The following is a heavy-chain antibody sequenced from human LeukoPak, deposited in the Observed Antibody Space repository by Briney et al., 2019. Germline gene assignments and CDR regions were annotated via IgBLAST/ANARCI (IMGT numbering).Heavy chain of an antibody. CDR3: ARVTGSIDF. Sequence: ASVKVTCKASGYTFTSYHINWVRQATGQGLEWMGWINLNSGDTGYAQNFQGRLTMTRDTSINTAYMELSTLRSEDTAFYYCARVTGSIDFWGQGTLVTVSS. J-gene: IGHJ4*02. CDR1: GYTFTSYH. V-gene: IGHV1-8*01. CDR2: INLNSGDT. D-gene: IGHD1-26*01.